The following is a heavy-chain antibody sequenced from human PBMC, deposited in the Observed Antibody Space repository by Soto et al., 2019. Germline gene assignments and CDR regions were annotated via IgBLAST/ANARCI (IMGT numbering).Heavy chain of an antibody. CDR1: GGTFDSNA. D-gene: IGHD2-2*01. CDR3: AREGLTFGPGAVGGAFDI. CDR2: IIPIFGTI. V-gene: IGHV1-69*13. J-gene: IGHJ3*02. Sequence: ASVNVSCKASGGTFDSNAISRVRLAPEQGLEWMGGIIPIFGTINNAQKFQDRVTITADESANIVYMELSSLRSEDTAIYYCAREGLTFGPGAVGGAFDIWGQGTLVTVSS.